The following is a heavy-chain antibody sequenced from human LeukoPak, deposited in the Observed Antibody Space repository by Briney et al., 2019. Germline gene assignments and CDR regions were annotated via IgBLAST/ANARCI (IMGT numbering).Heavy chain of an antibody. V-gene: IGHV1-69*04. Sequence: SVKVSCKASGGTFSSYAISWVRQAPGQGLEWMGRIIPILGIANYAQKFQGRVTITADKSTSTAYMELRSLISDDTAVYYCARDTRYDFWSGYHESFDIWGQGTMVTVSS. D-gene: IGHD3-3*01. J-gene: IGHJ3*02. CDR2: IIPILGIA. CDR1: GGTFSSYA. CDR3: ARDTRYDFWSGYHESFDI.